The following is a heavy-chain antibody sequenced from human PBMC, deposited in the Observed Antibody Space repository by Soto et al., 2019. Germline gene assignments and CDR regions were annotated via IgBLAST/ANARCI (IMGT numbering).Heavy chain of an antibody. CDR1: GFTFSSYA. Sequence: QVQLVESGGGVVQPGRSLRLSCAASGFTFSSYAMHWVRQAPGKGLEGVAVISYDGSNKYYADSVKGRFTISRDNSKNTLYLQMNSLRAEDTAVYYCARDLAGYCSGGSCYPPDYWGQGTLVTVSS. CDR3: ARDLAGYCSGGSCYPPDY. CDR2: ISYDGSNK. V-gene: IGHV3-30-3*01. D-gene: IGHD2-15*01. J-gene: IGHJ4*02.